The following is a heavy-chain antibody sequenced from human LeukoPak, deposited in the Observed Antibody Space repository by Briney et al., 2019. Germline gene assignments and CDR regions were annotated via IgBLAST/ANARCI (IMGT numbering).Heavy chain of an antibody. D-gene: IGHD1-26*01. CDR3: ASSTGSYYYHYGIDV. CDR2: IYHSGNT. V-gene: IGHV4-59*01. J-gene: IGHJ6*02. Sequence: SETLSLTCTVSGGSISSYYWSWIRQPPGKGLEWIGYIYHSGNTNYNPSLKSRVTISVDTSKNQFSLKLSSVTAADTAVYYCASSTGSYYYHYGIDVWGQGTTVTVSS. CDR1: GGSISSYY.